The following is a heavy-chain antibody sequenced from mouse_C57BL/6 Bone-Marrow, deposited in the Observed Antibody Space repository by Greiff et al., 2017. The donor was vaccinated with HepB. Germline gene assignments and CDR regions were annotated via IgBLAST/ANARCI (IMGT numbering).Heavy chain of an antibody. CDR2: ISDGGSYT. CDR3: ARDLNYYGSIYAMDY. D-gene: IGHD1-1*01. V-gene: IGHV5-4*01. Sequence: EVHLVESGGGLVKPGGSLKLSCAASGFTFSSYAMSWVRQTPEKRLEWVATISDGGSYTYYPDNVKGRFTISRDNAKNNLYLQMSHLKSEDTAMYYCARDLNYYGSIYAMDYWGQGTSVTVSS. J-gene: IGHJ4*01. CDR1: GFTFSSYA.